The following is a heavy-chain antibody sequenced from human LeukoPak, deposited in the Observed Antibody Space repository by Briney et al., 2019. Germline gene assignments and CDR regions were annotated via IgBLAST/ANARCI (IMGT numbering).Heavy chain of an antibody. CDR3: ARGRSGSSSGWPKSYYFDY. V-gene: IGHV4-61*02. CDR1: RGSLCSDYYY. J-gene: IGHJ4*02. Sequence: PPETLSLTCTVSRGSLCSDYYYWRWIRQPAGKGLSWVGRVYTIGGANYNPSLKRRVTLSADTSINHFSLHLSSVTAPHTPVYYCARGRSGSSSGWPKSYYFDYWGQGTLVTVSS. CDR2: VYTIGGA. D-gene: IGHD6-19*01.